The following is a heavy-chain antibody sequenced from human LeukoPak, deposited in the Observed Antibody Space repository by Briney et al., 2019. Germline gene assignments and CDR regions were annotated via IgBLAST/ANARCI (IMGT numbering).Heavy chain of an antibody. J-gene: IGHJ6*02. D-gene: IGHD3-9*01. Sequence: GGSLRLSCEAXXXPXXSYYLTWVRQAXXXXXXXXXAIYKGGTTYYADSVKGRFTVSRDNSKNSFSLQMNSLSADDTAVYYCARGSGDILTGYSGMDVWGQGTTVTVSS. CDR1: XXPXXSYY. V-gene: IGHV3-53*01. CDR3: ARGSGDILTGYSGMDV. CDR2: IYKGGTT.